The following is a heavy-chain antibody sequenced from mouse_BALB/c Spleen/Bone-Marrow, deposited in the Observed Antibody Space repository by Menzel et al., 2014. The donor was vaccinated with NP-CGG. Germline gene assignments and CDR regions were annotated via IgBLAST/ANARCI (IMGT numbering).Heavy chain of an antibody. D-gene: IGHD3-1*01. CDR1: GFNIKDTY. Sequence: EVQLRQQSGAELVKPGASVKLSCTASGFNIKDTYMHWVKQRPEQGLEWIGRIDPANGNTKYDPKFQGKATITADTSSNTACLQLSSLTSEDTAVYYCARFGVDYWGQGTTLTVSS. CDR3: ARFGVDY. J-gene: IGHJ2*01. V-gene: IGHV14-3*02. CDR2: IDPANGNT.